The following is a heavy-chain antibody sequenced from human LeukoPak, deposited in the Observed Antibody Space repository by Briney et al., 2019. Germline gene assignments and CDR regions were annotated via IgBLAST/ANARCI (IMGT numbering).Heavy chain of an antibody. CDR1: GFTFSNYA. CDR2: ISASGGST. D-gene: IGHD6-19*01. Sequence: GRCLRLSCVASGFTFSNYAMGWVRQPPGKWQQWVSGISASGGSTYYADSVEGRFSMSRDNSKNTLFLQMNTLRAEDTAIYYCAKVSDSSGWYYDYWGQGTQVTVSS. V-gene: IGHV3-23*01. CDR3: AKVSDSSGWYYDY. J-gene: IGHJ4*02.